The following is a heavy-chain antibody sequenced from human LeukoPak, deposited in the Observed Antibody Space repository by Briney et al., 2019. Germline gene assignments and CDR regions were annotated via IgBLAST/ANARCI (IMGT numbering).Heavy chain of an antibody. D-gene: IGHD2-2*01. CDR3: ARDGPTAAPFDY. CDR1: GYTFTSYY. Sequence: ASVTVSCKASGYTFTSYYMHWVRQAPGQGLEWMGIINPSGGSTNYAQKFQGRVTMTRDTSTSTVYMELSSLRSEDTAVYFCARDGPTAAPFDYWGQGTLVTVSS. CDR2: INPSGGST. J-gene: IGHJ4*02. V-gene: IGHV1-46*01.